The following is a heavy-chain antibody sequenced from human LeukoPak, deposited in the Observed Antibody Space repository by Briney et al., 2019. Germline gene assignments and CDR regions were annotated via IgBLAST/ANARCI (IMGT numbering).Heavy chain of an antibody. V-gene: IGHV1-8*01. CDR1: GYTFTSYD. J-gene: IGHJ4*02. D-gene: IGHD3-10*01. Sequence: GASVNVSCKASGYTFTSYDINWVRQATGQGLEWMGWMNPNSGNTGYAQKFQGRVTMTRNTSISTAYMELSSLRSEDTAVYYCARVTMVRGVHGYYFDYWGQGTLVTVSS. CDR2: MNPNSGNT. CDR3: ARVTMVRGVHGYYFDY.